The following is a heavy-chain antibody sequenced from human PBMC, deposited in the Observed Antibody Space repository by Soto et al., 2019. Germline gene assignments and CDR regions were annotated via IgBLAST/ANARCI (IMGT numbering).Heavy chain of an antibody. CDR3: AADYYDTSGYYFAY. CDR1: GVTFSSYA. Sequence: ASVKVSCKASGVTFSSYAITWVRQAPGQGLEWMGGIIPIFGTANYAQKFQGRVTITADESTSTAYMELSSLRSEDTAVYYCAADYYDTSGYYFAYWGQGTLVTVSS. CDR2: IIPIFGTA. V-gene: IGHV1-69*13. J-gene: IGHJ4*02. D-gene: IGHD3-22*01.